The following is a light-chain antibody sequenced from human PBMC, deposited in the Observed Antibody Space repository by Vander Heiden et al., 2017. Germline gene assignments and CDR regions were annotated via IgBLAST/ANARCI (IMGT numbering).Light chain of an antibody. V-gene: IGLV3-25*03. CDR2: KDI. CDR3: QSADSATGNYRF. CDR1: GSPKQY. J-gene: IGLJ2*01. Sequence: SHELTQPPSLSVSPGQTATITCSGDGSPKQYAFWYQQKPSKAPVLVIYKDIERPSGIPERFSGSSSGTTVTLTISGVRAEDEADYYCQSADSATGNYRFFGGGTKLTVL.